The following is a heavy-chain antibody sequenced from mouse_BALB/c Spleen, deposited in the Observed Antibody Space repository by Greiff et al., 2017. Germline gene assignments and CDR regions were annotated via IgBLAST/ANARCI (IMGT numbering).Heavy chain of an antibody. CDR1: GFTFSSFG. D-gene: IGHD2-10*02. V-gene: IGHV5-17*02. CDR3: ARSGVWYYAMDY. J-gene: IGHJ4*01. CDR2: ISSGSSTI. Sequence: EVMLVESGGGLVQPGGSRKLSCAASGFTFSSFGMHWVRQAPEKGLEWVAYISSGSSTIYYADTVKGRFTISRDNPKNTLFLQMTSLRSEDTAMYYCARSGVWYYAMDYWGQGTSVTVSS.